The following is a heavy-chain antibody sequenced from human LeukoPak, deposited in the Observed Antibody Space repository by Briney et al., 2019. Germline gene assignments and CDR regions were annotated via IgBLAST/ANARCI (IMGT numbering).Heavy chain of an antibody. J-gene: IGHJ6*03. Sequence: SETLSLTCTVSGVSISSGSYYWSWIRRPAGKGLEWIGRIYTSGSTNYHPSLRSRVTISVDTSKNQFSLKLSSVTAADTAVYYCLREGYSLKLGVDYYYYMDVWGKGTTVTVSS. D-gene: IGHD5-18*01. CDR2: IYTSGST. V-gene: IGHV4-61*02. CDR3: LREGYSLKLGVDYYYYMDV. CDR1: GVSISSGSYY.